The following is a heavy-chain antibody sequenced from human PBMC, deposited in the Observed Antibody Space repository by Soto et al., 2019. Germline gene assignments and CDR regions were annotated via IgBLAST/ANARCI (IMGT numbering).Heavy chain of an antibody. CDR1: GGSFSGYY. CDR3: ARSSSVVPNSSSTSCSMRAPYGMDV. J-gene: IGHJ6*02. CDR2: INHSGST. V-gene: IGHV4-34*01. D-gene: IGHD2-2*01. Sequence: QVQLQQWGAGLLKPSETLSLTCAVYGGSFSGYYWSWIRQPPGKGLEWIGEINHSGSTNYNPSLKSRVAISVDTSKNQFSLKLSSVTAADTAVYYCARSSSVVPNSSSTSCSMRAPYGMDVWGQGTTVTVSS.